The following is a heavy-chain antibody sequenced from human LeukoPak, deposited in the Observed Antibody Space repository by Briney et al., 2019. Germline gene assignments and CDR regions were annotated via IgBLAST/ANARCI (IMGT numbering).Heavy chain of an antibody. CDR2: ISGSGGST. CDR3: AKDKYSSGWETTGPFDY. CDR1: GFTFSSYA. D-gene: IGHD6-19*01. V-gene: IGHV3-23*01. J-gene: IGHJ4*02. Sequence: GGSLRLSCAASGFTFSSYAMSWVRQAPGKGLEWVSAISGSGGSTYYAASVKGRFTISRDNSKNTLYLQMNSLRAEDTAVYYCAKDKYSSGWETTGPFDYWGQGTLVTVSS.